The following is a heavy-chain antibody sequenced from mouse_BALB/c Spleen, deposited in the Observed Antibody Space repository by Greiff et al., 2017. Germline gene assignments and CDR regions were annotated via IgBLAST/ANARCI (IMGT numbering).Heavy chain of an antibody. J-gene: IGHJ3*01. CDR3: ARSGDYDGVFAY. D-gene: IGHD2-4*01. Sequence: QVQLQQSGPELVKPGASVKISCKASGYAFSSSWMNWVKQRPGQGLEWIGRIYPGDGDTNYNGKFKGKATLTADKSSSTAYMQLSSLTSVDSAVYFCARSGDYDGVFAYWGQGTLVTVSA. CDR1: GYAFSSSW. CDR2: IYPGDGDT. V-gene: IGHV1-82*01.